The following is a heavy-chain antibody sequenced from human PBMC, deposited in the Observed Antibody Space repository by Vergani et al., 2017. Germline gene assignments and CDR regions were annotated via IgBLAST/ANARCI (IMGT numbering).Heavy chain of an antibody. CDR2: ISSSSSTI. D-gene: IGHD2-2*01. V-gene: IGHV3-48*01. CDR3: AKGPGCSSTSCYSYYYGMDV. J-gene: IGHJ6*02. CDR1: GFTFSSYS. Sequence: EVQLVESGGGLVQPGGSLRLSCAASGFTFSSYSMNWVRQAPGKGLEWVSYISSSSSTIYYADSVKGRFTISRDNAKNSLYLQMNSLRAEDTAVYYCAKGPGCSSTSCYSYYYGMDVWGQGTTVTVSS.